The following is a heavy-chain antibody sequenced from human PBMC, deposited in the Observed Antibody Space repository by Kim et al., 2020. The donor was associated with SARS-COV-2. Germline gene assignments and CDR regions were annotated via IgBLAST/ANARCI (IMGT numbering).Heavy chain of an antibody. Sequence: GGSLRLSCAASGFTFSSYAMHWVRQAPGKGLEWVAVISYDGSNKYYADSVKGRFTISRDNSKNTLYLQMNSLRAEDTAVYYCARDIHTIAAWAFDYWGQGTLVTVSS. CDR2: ISYDGSNK. V-gene: IGHV3-30-3*01. J-gene: IGHJ4*02. CDR1: GFTFSSYA. CDR3: ARDIHTIAAWAFDY. D-gene: IGHD6-13*01.